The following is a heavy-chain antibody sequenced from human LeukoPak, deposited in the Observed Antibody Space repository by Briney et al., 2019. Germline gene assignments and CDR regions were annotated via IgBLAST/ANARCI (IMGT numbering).Heavy chain of an antibody. J-gene: IGHJ4*02. CDR1: GGSIGSYY. V-gene: IGHV4-59*01. CDR2: IYYSGST. D-gene: IGHD6-13*01. CDR3: AEGYSSSWHQFDY. Sequence: SETRSLTCTVSGGSIGSYYWSWIRQPPGKGLEWIGRIYYSGSTNYNPSLKSRITISVDTSKNQFSLKVSSVTAADTAVYYCAEGYSSSWHQFDYWGQGTLVTVSS.